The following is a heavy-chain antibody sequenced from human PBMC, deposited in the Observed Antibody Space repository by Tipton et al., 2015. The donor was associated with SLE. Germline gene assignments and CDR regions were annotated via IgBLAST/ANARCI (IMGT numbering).Heavy chain of an antibody. V-gene: IGHV3-21*04. CDR3: ATAEYSFGRFDY. Sequence: SLRLSCAASGFTFSSYSMNWVRQAPGKGLEWVSSISSSSSYIYYADSVKGRFTISRDNAKNSLYLQMNSLRAEDTAVYYCATAEYSFGRFDYWGQGTLVTVSS. CDR2: ISSSSSYI. J-gene: IGHJ4*02. D-gene: IGHD3-16*01. CDR1: GFTFSSYS.